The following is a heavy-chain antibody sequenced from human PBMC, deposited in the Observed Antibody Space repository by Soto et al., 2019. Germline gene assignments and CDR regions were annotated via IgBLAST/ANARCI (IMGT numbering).Heavy chain of an antibody. V-gene: IGHV4-34*01. Sequence: SETLSLTCAVYGGSLSGYYWSWIRQPPGKALEWIGEFNHSGDTNYNPSLKSRVTISVDTSKNQLFLNLSSVTAADTAMYYCARHHVRGRTIAGAAEFWGQGTLVTVSS. J-gene: IGHJ4*02. CDR2: FNHSGDT. CDR3: ARHHVRGRTIAGAAEF. D-gene: IGHD1-26*01. CDR1: GGSLSGYY.